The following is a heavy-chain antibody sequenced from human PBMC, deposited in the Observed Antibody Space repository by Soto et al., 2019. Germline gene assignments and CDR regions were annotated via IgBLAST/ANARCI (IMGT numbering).Heavy chain of an antibody. J-gene: IGHJ4*02. CDR2: SRDKAHSYTT. Sequence: GGSLRLSCAASGFTLSDHYMDWVRQAPGKGLEWVGRSRDKAHSYTTEYAASVRGRFTVSRGDSLFLQMNSLKIEDTAMYYCVRVLKVSDRYYPDYWGQGTLVTVSS. CDR1: GFTLSDHY. V-gene: IGHV3-72*01. CDR3: VRVLKVSDRYYPDY. D-gene: IGHD2-21*01.